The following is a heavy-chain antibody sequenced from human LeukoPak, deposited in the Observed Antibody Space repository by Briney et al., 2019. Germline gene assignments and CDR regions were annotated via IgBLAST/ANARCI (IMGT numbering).Heavy chain of an antibody. CDR1: GYTFTSYG. Sequence: ASVKVSCKASGYTFTSYGISWVRQAPGQGLEGMGWISAYNGNTNYAQKLQGRVTMTTDTSTSTAYMELRSLRSDDTAVYYCARDRSPAAISHFDYWGQGTLVTVSS. V-gene: IGHV1-18*01. D-gene: IGHD2-2*01. CDR2: ISAYNGNT. CDR3: ARDRSPAAISHFDY. J-gene: IGHJ4*02.